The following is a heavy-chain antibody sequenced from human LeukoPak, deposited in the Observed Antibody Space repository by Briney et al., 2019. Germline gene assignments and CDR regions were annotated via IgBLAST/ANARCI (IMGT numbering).Heavy chain of an antibody. Sequence: GGSLRLSCAASGFTFSSYTMNWVRQAPGKGLEWVSSISSSSDYIYYADSVKGRFTISRDNAKNSLYLQMNSLRAEDTAVYYCARGRAMIVVVSYWYFDLWGRGTLVTVSS. J-gene: IGHJ2*01. D-gene: IGHD3-22*01. CDR3: ARGRAMIVVVSYWYFDL. CDR1: GFTFSSYT. CDR2: ISSSSDYI. V-gene: IGHV3-21*01.